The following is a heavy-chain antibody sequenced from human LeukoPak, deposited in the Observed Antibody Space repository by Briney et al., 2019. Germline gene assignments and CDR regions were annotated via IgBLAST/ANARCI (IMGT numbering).Heavy chain of an antibody. V-gene: IGHV5-51*01. CDR3: TRGGPYYYYYMDV. Sequence: GESLKISCKGSGYSFTSYWIGWVRQMPGKGLEWMGIIYPGDSDTRYSPSFQGQVTISADKSISTAYLQWGSLKASDTAIYYCTRGGPYYYYYMDVWGKGTTVTVSS. J-gene: IGHJ6*03. CDR1: GYSFTSYW. D-gene: IGHD1-26*01. CDR2: IYPGDSDT.